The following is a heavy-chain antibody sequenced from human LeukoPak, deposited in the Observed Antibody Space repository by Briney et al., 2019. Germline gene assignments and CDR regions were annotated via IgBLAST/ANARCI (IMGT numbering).Heavy chain of an antibody. Sequence: GRSLRLSCAASGFTFSSYGMHWARQAPGKGLEWVAVISYDGSNKYYADSVKGRFTISRDNSKNTLYLQMNSLRAEDTAVYYCAKGVTMRTPIDYWGQGTLVTVSS. CDR3: AKGVTMRTPIDY. CDR1: GFTFSSYG. CDR2: ISYDGSNK. J-gene: IGHJ4*02. V-gene: IGHV3-30*18. D-gene: IGHD4/OR15-4a*01.